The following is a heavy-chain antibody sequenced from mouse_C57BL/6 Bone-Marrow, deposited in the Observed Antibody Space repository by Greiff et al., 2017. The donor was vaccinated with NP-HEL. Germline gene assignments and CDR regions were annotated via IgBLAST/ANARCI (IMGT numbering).Heavy chain of an antibody. J-gene: IGHJ2*01. CDR3: ARSESNYGDFDY. Sequence: QVQLQQSGAELARPGASVKMSCKASGYTFTSYTMHWVKQRPGQGLEWIGYINPSSGYTKYNQKFKDKATLTADKSSSTAYMQLSSLTSEDSAVYYCARSESNYGDFDYWGQGTTLTVSS. CDR1: GYTFTSYT. CDR2: INPSSGYT. V-gene: IGHV1-4*01. D-gene: IGHD2-5*01.